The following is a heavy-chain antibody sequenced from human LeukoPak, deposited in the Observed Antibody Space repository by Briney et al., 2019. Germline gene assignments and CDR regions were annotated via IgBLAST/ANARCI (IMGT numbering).Heavy chain of an antibody. D-gene: IGHD1-26*01. CDR1: GFTFSSYS. J-gene: IGHJ6*02. CDR3: ARVASGSYSYYYYYGMDV. Sequence: KSGGSLTLSCAASGFTFSSYSMNWVRQAPGKGLEWVSSISSSSSYIYYADSVKGRFTISRDNAKNSLYLQMNSLRAEDTAVYYCARVASGSYSYYYYYGMDVWGQGTTVTVSS. CDR2: ISSSSSYI. V-gene: IGHV3-21*01.